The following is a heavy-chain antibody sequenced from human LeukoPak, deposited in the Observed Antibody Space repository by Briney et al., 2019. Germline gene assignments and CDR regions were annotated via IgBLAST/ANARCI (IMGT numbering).Heavy chain of an antibody. CDR1: GFSFSLST. CDR3: VVGGAGGGYFPN. J-gene: IGHJ1*01. D-gene: IGHD3-16*01. Sequence: GGSLRLSCAVSGFSFSLSTMSWVRQAAGKGLEWVAKMKEDGSDEKYVDSVKGRFTISRDNAKNSLYLQMNSLRHEDTAVYFCVVGGAGGGYFPNWGQGSLVIVSS. CDR2: MKEDGSDE. V-gene: IGHV3-7*01.